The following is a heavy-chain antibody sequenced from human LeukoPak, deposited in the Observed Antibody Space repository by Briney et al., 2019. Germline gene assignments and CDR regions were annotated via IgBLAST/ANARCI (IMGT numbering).Heavy chain of an antibody. D-gene: IGHD3-3*01. V-gene: IGHV3-23*01. CDR2: ISGSGGST. CDR3: ARGFLVGSGLGDFWSGYKSRRLESPFDI. Sequence: GGSLRLSCAASGFTFSSYAMSWVRQAPGKGLEWVAAISGSGGSTYYADSVKGRFTISRDNSKNTLYLQMNSLRAEDTAVYYCARGFLVGSGLGDFWSGYKSRRLESPFDIWGQGTMVTVSS. J-gene: IGHJ3*02. CDR1: GFTFSSYA.